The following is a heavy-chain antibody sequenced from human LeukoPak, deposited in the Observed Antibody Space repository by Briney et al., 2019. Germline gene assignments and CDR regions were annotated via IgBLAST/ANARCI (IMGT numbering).Heavy chain of an antibody. J-gene: IGHJ4*02. D-gene: IGHD5-24*01. CDR2: IYAGNSDA. V-gene: IGHV5-51*01. CDR1: GYPITTPW. Sequence: GESLKICCQGFGYPITTPWMGWVRQLPGKSLEWTAIIYAGNSDAKYSPSFQGRVSISTDRSISTAYLHWSSLKASDTAIYYCATITHPDGRVYWGQGTLVTVSS. CDR3: ATITHPDGRVY.